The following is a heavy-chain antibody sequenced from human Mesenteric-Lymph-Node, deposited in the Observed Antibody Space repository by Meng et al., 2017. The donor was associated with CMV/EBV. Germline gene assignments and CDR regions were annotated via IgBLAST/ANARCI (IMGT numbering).Heavy chain of an antibody. Sequence: GESLKISCAASGFTFGDYAMTWVRQAPGKGLEWVSAISGSGGSTYYADSVKGRFTISRDNSKNTLYLQMNSLRAEDTAVYYCAKATRSGGGYNYYDSSGYYDYYYGMDVWGQGTTVTVSS. D-gene: IGHD3-22*01. CDR1: GFTFGDYA. V-gene: IGHV3-23*01. CDR3: AKATRSGGGYNYYDSSGYYDYYYGMDV. J-gene: IGHJ6*02. CDR2: ISGSGGST.